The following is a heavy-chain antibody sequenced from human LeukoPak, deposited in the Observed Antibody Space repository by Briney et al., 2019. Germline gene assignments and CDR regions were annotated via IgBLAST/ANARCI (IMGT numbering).Heavy chain of an antibody. CDR3: ARYYGSGRDPDY. V-gene: IGHV3-48*03. CDR2: ISSSGSTI. CDR1: GFTFSSYE. D-gene: IGHD3-10*01. Sequence: PGGSLRLSCAASGFTFSSYEMNWVRQAPGKGLEWVSYISSSGSTIYYADSVKGRFTISRDNAKNSLYLQMNSLRAEDTAVYFCARYYGSGRDPDYWGQGTLVTVSS. J-gene: IGHJ4*02.